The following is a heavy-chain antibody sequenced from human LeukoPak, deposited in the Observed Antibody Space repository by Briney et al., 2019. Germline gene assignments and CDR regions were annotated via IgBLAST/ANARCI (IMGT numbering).Heavy chain of an antibody. CDR2: IYYSGST. CDR1: GGSIISYY. V-gene: IGHV4-59*01. D-gene: IGHD3-16*01. CDR3: ARETSQKGAHYMDV. Sequence: SEPLALNCAVTGGSIISYYRNWIRQPPCHALALIGYIYYSGSTNYNPSLKSRVTISVDTSKNQFSLKLSSVTAADTAVYYCARETSQKGAHYMDVWGKGTTVTISS. J-gene: IGHJ6*03.